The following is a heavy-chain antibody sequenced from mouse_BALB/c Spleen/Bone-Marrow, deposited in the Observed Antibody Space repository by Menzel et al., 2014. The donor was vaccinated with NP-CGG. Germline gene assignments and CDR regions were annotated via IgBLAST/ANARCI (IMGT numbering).Heavy chain of an antibody. V-gene: IGHV1-14*01. CDR3: ASHNWDYAMDY. Sequence: VQLQQSGPELVKPGASVKMSCKASGYTFTSYVMHWVKQKPGQGLEWIGYINPYNDGTKYNEKFKGKATLTSDKSSSTAYMERSSLTSEDSAVYYCASHNWDYAMDYWGQGTSVTVSS. CDR2: INPYNDGT. D-gene: IGHD4-1*02. CDR1: GYTFTSYV. J-gene: IGHJ4*01.